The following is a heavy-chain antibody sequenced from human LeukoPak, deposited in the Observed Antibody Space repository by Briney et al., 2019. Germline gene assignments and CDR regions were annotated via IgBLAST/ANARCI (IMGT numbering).Heavy chain of an antibody. Sequence: PGGSLRLSCAASGFTVSSNYMSWVRQAPGKGLEWVSVIYSGGSTYYADSVKGRFTISRHNSKNTLYLQMNSLRAEDTAVYYCARAQINYDILTGYHYYFDYWGQGTLVTVFS. CDR1: GFTVSSNY. D-gene: IGHD3-9*01. J-gene: IGHJ4*02. CDR3: ARAQINYDILTGYHYYFDY. V-gene: IGHV3-53*04. CDR2: IYSGGST.